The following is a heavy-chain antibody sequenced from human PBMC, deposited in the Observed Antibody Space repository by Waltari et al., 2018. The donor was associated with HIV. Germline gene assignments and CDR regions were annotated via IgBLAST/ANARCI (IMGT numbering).Heavy chain of an antibody. D-gene: IGHD4-17*01. CDR1: GFKFDDYA. CDR3: AKVAMTAVTSYAIDV. CDR2: ISWNSDTI. J-gene: IGHJ3*01. Sequence: EVQLVESGGGLVQPGGSLRLSCAASGFKFDDYAMYWDRQTPGKGLEWVSGISWNSDTIGYADSVKGRFTISRDNAKNSLSLQMNSLRAEDTALYYCAKVAMTAVTSYAIDVWGRGTMVTVSS. V-gene: IGHV3-9*01.